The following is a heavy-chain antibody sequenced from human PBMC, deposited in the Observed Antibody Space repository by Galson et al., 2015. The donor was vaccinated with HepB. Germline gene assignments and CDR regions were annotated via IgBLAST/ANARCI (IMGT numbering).Heavy chain of an antibody. CDR2: ISAYSGNT. CDR1: GYTFTSYG. V-gene: IGHV1-18*04. J-gene: IGHJ4*02. Sequence: SVKVSCKASGYTFTSYGISWVRQAPGQGLEWMGWISAYSGNTNYAQKLQGRVTMTTDTSTSTAYMELRSLRSDDTVVYYCARTGYCSGGSCCSPFDYWGQGTLVTVSS. CDR3: ARTGYCSGGSCCSPFDY. D-gene: IGHD2-15*01.